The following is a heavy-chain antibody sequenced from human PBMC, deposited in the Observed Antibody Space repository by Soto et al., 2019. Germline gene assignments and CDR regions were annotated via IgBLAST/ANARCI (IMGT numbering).Heavy chain of an antibody. D-gene: IGHD6-13*01. Sequence: ASVKVSCKVSGYTLTELSMHWVRQAPGKGLEWMGGFDPEDGETIYAQKFQGRVTMTEDTSTDTAYMELSSLRSEDTAVYYCVTVSPVKYSSSWSNWFDPWGQGTLVTVSS. J-gene: IGHJ5*02. CDR2: FDPEDGET. V-gene: IGHV1-24*01. CDR3: VTVSPVKYSSSWSNWFDP. CDR1: GYTLTELS.